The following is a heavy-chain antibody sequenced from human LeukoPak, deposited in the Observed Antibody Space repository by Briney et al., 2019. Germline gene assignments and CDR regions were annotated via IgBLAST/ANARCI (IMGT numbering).Heavy chain of an antibody. J-gene: IGHJ6*03. CDR3: ARCSNGSGTYYNPYYYYYMDV. CDR1: GGSISSYY. Sequence: SETLTLTCTVSGGSISSYYWSWIRQPPGKGLEWIGYIYYSGSTNYNPSLKSRVTISVDTSKNQFSLKLSSVTAADTAVYYCARCSNGSGTYYNPYYYYYMDVWGKGTTVTVSS. D-gene: IGHD3-10*01. V-gene: IGHV4-59*08. CDR2: IYYSGST.